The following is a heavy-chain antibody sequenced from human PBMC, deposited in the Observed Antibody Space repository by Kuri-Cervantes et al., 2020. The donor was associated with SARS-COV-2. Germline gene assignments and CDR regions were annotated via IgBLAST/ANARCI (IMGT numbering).Heavy chain of an antibody. CDR3: ARRGRGGDQRHYYYGMDV. Sequence: ASVKVSCKVSGYTLTELAMHWVRQAPGKGLEWMGGFDPEDGETIYAQIFQGRVTMTEDTFTDTAYMELSSLRSEDTAVYYCARRGRGGDQRHYYYGMDVWGQGTTVTVSS. D-gene: IGHD4-17*01. V-gene: IGHV1-24*01. CDR2: FDPEDGET. J-gene: IGHJ6*02. CDR1: GYTLTELA.